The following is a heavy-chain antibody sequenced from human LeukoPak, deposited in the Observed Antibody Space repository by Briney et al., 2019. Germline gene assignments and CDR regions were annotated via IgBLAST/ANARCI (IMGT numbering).Heavy chain of an antibody. CDR3: KVVPAASYYYYYYMDV. CDR2: IYYSGST. CDR1: GGSISSSSYY. Sequence: SETLSLTCTVSGGSISSSSYYWGWIRQPPGKGLEWIGSIYYSGSTYYNPSLKSRVTISVDTSKNQFSLKLSSVTAADTAVYYCKVVPAASYYYYYYMDVWGKGTTVTVSS. D-gene: IGHD2-2*01. V-gene: IGHV4-39*07. J-gene: IGHJ6*03.